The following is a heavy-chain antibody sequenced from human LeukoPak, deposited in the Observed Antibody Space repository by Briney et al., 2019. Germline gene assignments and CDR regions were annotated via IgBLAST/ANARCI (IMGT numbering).Heavy chain of an antibody. CDR3: ARESKLFFGETR. V-gene: IGHV4-38-2*02. D-gene: IGHD3-10*01. CDR1: GYSISSGYY. Sequence: SETLSLTCTVSGYSISSGYYWGWIRQPPGKGLEWIVSIYHSGSTYYNPSLKSRVTLSVDTSKNQFSLKLSSVTAADTAVYYCARESKLFFGETRWGQGTLVTVSS. CDR2: IYHSGST. J-gene: IGHJ4*02.